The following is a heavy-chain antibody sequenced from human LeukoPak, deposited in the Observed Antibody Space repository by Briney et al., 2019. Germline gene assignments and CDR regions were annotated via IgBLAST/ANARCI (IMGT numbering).Heavy chain of an antibody. V-gene: IGHV3-21*01. Sequence: GGSLRLSCAASGFTFSSYSMNWVRQAPGKGLEWVSSISSSSSYMYYADSVKGRFTISRDNAKNSLYLQMNSLRAEDTAVYYCARNNDAFDIWGQGTMVTVSS. D-gene: IGHD1/OR15-1a*01. CDR3: ARNNDAFDI. CDR2: ISSSSSYM. CDR1: GFTFSSYS. J-gene: IGHJ3*02.